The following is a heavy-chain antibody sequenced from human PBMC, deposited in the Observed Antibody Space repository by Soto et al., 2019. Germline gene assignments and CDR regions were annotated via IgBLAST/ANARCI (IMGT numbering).Heavy chain of an antibody. J-gene: IGHJ6*02. D-gene: IGHD6-13*01. CDR3: ARGRWQQLVPHPLYYYYYGMDV. CDR1: GYTFTSYG. Sequence: GASVKVSCKASGYTFTSYGISWVRQAPGQGLEWMGWISAYNGNTNYAQKLQGRVTMTTDTSTSTAYMELRSLRSEDTAVYYCARGRWQQLVPHPLYYYYYGMDVWGQGTTVTVSS. CDR2: ISAYNGNT. V-gene: IGHV1-18*01.